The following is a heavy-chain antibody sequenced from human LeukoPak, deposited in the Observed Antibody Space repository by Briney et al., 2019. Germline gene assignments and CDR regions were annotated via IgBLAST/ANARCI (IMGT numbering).Heavy chain of an antibody. CDR1: GFTFSNSA. V-gene: IGHV3-23*01. CDR2: ISTSDGST. J-gene: IGHJ5*02. CDR3: ARAVDFWSGYPQPNWFDP. D-gene: IGHD3-3*01. Sequence: GGSLRVSCAASGFTFSNSAMGWVRQAPGKGLEWVSAISTSDGSTYYADAVKGRFTISRDNSKNTLYLQMNSLRAEDTAVYYCARAVDFWSGYPQPNWFDPWGQGTLVAVSS.